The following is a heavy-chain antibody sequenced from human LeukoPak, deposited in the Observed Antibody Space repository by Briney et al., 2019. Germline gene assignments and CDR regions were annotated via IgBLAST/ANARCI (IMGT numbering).Heavy chain of an antibody. CDR1: GGSFSGYY. D-gene: IGHD3-22*01. CDR2: INHSGST. Sequence: SETLSLTCAVYGGSFSGYYWSWIRQPPGKGLEWIGEINHSGSTNYNPSLKSRVTISVDTSKNQFSLKLSSVTAADTAVYYCARGRYYYDSSGYYYGPRKNNYYYYYYMDVWGKGTTVTVSS. J-gene: IGHJ6*03. CDR3: ARGRYYYDSSGYYYGPRKNNYYYYYYMDV. V-gene: IGHV4-34*01.